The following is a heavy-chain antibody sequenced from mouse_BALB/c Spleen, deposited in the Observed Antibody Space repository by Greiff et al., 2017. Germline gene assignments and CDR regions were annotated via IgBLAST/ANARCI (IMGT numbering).Heavy chain of an antibody. V-gene: IGHV5-6-4*01. CDR1: GFTFSSYT. Sequence: EVLLVASGGGLVKPGGSLKLSCAASGFTFSSYTMSWVRQTPEKRLEWVATISSGGSYTYYPDSVKGRFTISRDNAKNTPYLQMSSLKSEDTAMYYCTRDQYGNYGAMDYWGQGTSVTVSS. J-gene: IGHJ4*01. CDR3: TRDQYGNYGAMDY. CDR2: ISSGGSYT. D-gene: IGHD2-10*02.